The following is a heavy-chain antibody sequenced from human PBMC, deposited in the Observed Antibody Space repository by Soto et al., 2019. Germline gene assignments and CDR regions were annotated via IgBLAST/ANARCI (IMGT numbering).Heavy chain of an antibody. D-gene: IGHD3-9*01. CDR3: AREGHDILTGPPWVWYFDL. J-gene: IGHJ2*01. Sequence: QVQLQQWGAGPLRPLETLSLTCGVSGGSFSGYYWAWIRQSPGKGLEWIGEINDRGSINYNPSLKSRVSISVDTSKNHYSLNLRSVTAADTAVYNCAREGHDILTGPPWVWYFDLWGRGTLVTVSS. V-gene: IGHV4-34*01. CDR2: INDRGSI. CDR1: GGSFSGYY.